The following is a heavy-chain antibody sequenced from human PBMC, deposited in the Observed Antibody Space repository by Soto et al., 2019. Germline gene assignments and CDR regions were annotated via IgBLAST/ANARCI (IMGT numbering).Heavy chain of an antibody. CDR2: INHSGST. Sequence: SETLSLTCAVYGGSFSGYYWSWIRQPPGKGLEWIGEINHSGSTNYNPSLKSRVTISVDTSKNQFSLKLSSVTAADTAVYYCARGGDIVLVPAERPYYYYGMDVWGQGTTVTVS. CDR1: GGSFSGYY. V-gene: IGHV4-34*01. CDR3: ARGGDIVLVPAERPYYYYGMDV. J-gene: IGHJ6*01. D-gene: IGHD2-2*01.